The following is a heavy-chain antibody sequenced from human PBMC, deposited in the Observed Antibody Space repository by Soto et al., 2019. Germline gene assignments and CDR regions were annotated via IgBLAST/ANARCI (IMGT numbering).Heavy chain of an antibody. Sequence: QVQLVESGGGVVQPGRSLRLSCAASGFTFSSYGMHWVRQAPGKGLEWVAVISYDGSNKYYADSVKGRFTISRDNSKNTRYLQMNSLRAEATAVYYCAKLAVTTPGVGYGMDVWGKGTTVTVSS. CDR3: AKLAVTTPGVGYGMDV. D-gene: IGHD4-17*01. CDR1: GFTFSSYG. V-gene: IGHV3-30*18. CDR2: ISYDGSNK. J-gene: IGHJ6*04.